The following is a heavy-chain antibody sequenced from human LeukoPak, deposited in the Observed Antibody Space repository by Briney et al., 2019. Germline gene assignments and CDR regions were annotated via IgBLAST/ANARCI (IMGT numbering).Heavy chain of an antibody. CDR1: GLSSRSYI. D-gene: IGHD3-10*01. CDR3: ARGANYPDY. J-gene: IGHJ4*02. CDR2: INNDGDKR. V-gene: IGHV3-21*04. Sequence: GGSLRLSCEASGLSSRSYIMNWVRRPPGKGLEWIASINNDGDKRYYADSVKGRFIISRDNAKKSLSLQMNSLTADDTAVYFCARGANYPDYWGQGTLVTVSS.